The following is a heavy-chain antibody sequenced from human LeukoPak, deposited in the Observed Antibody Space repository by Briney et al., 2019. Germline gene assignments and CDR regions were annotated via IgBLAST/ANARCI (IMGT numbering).Heavy chain of an antibody. CDR3: ARDNGSRRGTLEAY. V-gene: IGHV3-20*04. CDR2: INWNGDST. CDR1: GFSFDDYG. Sequence: GGSLRLSCVAPGFSFDDYGMMWVRQAPGKGLEWVSGINWNGDSTAYADSVKGRFTISRDNAKNSLYLQMDSLRGEDTAWYYCARDNGSRRGTLEAYWGQGILVTVSS. D-gene: IGHD3-10*01. J-gene: IGHJ4*02.